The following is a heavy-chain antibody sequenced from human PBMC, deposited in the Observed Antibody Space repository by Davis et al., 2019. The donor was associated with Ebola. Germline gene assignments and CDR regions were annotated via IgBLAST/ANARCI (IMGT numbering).Heavy chain of an antibody. CDR1: GFTFSSYW. J-gene: IGHJ4*02. D-gene: IGHD3-22*01. V-gene: IGHV3-74*03. CDR3: ATTYYYDSRDYFDY. CDR2: VNRDGSDT. Sequence: PGGSLRLSCAVSGFTFSSYWMHWVRQAPGKGLVWVSRVNRDGSDTKYADSVKGRFTISRDNAKNTLYLQMNSLRAEDTAVYYCATTYYYDSRDYFDYWGQGTLVTVSS.